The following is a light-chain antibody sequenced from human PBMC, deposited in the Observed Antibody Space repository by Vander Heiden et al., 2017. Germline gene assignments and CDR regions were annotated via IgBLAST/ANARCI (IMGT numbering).Light chain of an antibody. CDR3: QQYKNWPLT. J-gene: IGKJ4*01. CDR1: QSVSNN. Sequence: EIVMTQSPATLSVSPGERATLSCRASQSVSNNLAWYQQKPGQAPRLLIYAASTRATNIPIRFSGSGSGTDFTLTISSLQSEDFALYYCQQYKNWPLTFGGGAKVEIK. V-gene: IGKV3-15*01. CDR2: AAS.